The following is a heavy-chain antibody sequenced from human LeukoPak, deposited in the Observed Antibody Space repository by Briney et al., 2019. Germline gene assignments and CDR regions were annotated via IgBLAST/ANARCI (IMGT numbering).Heavy chain of an antibody. D-gene: IGHD1-26*01. J-gene: IGHJ4*02. CDR3: ARDRLTSGSYFFDY. CDR2: ISGRSCTI. CDR1: AFTFSDYS. V-gene: IGHV3-48*01. Sequence: TGGSLRLSCAASAFTFSDYSMNWVRQAPGKGLEWISYISGRSCTIYYADSVRGRFTISRDNAKNSMYLQMNSLRAEDTAVYYCARDRLTSGSYFFDYWGQGTLVTVSS.